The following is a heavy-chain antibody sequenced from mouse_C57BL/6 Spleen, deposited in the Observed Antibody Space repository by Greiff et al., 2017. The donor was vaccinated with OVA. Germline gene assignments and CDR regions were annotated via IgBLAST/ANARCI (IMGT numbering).Heavy chain of an antibody. V-gene: IGHV1-34*01. CDR3: ARSAFYDSSYVAWFAY. CDR1: GYTFTDYY. D-gene: IGHD1-1*01. CDR2: IDPNNGGT. J-gene: IGHJ3*01. Sequence: VQLQQSGPELVKPGASVKMSCKASGYTFTDYYMHWVKQSHGKSLEWIGYIDPNNGGTGYNQKFKGKATLTVDKSSSTAYMELRSLTSEDSAVYYCARSAFYDSSYVAWFAYWGQGTLVTVSA.